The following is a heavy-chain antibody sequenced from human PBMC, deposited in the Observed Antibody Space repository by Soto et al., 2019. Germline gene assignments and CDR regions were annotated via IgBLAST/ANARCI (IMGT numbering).Heavy chain of an antibody. V-gene: IGHV1-3*01. D-gene: IGHD6-19*01. CDR2: ISAGNGDT. J-gene: IGHJ4*02. Sequence: ASVEGSCQTSGYTFTSSPMHWVRQAPGQRLEWMGWISAGNGDTEYSQNFQGRVTITRDTSASTAYMELSNLRSDDTAVYYCARDLALAGNYWGQGALVTVSS. CDR3: ARDLALAGNY. CDR1: GYTFTSSP.